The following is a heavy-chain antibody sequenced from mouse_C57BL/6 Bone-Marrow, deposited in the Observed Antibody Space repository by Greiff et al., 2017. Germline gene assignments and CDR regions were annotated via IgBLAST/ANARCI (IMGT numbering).Heavy chain of an antibody. CDR3: ASNGYDWDWFAY. D-gene: IGHD2-2*01. CDR1: GFNIKDYY. CDR2: IDPEDGET. J-gene: IGHJ3*01. V-gene: IGHV14-2*01. Sequence: VQLQQSGAELVTPGASVKLSCTASGFNIKDYYMHWVKQRTEQGLEWIGRIDPEDGETKYAPQFQGKATITADTSYKTTYLQLSSLTSEDTAVYYCASNGYDWDWFAYWGQGTLVTVAA.